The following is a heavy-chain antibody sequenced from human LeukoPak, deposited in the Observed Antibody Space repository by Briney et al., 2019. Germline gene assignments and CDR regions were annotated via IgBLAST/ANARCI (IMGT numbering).Heavy chain of an antibody. CDR3: ASLKYSSTPHHPGDAFDI. V-gene: IGHV1-46*01. Sequence: GASVKVSCEASGYTFTSYYMHWVRQAPGQGLEWMGIINPSGGSTSYAQKFQGRVTMTRDTSTSTVYMELSSLKASDTAMYYCASLKYSSTPHHPGDAFDIWGQGTMVTVSS. CDR1: GYTFTSYY. D-gene: IGHD6-13*01. CDR2: INPSGGST. J-gene: IGHJ3*02.